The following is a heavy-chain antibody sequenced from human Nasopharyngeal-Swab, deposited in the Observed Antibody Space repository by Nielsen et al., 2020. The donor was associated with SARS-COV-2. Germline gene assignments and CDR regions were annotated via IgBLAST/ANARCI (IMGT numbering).Heavy chain of an antibody. CDR3: ARDRTIFGVVQGWFDP. D-gene: IGHD3-3*01. Sequence: WIRQPPGKGLEWIGYIYHSGSTYYNPSLKSRVTISVDRSKNQFSLKLSSVTAADTAVYYCARDRTIFGVVQGWFDPWGQGTLVTVSS. J-gene: IGHJ5*02. CDR2: IYHSGST. V-gene: IGHV4-30-2*01.